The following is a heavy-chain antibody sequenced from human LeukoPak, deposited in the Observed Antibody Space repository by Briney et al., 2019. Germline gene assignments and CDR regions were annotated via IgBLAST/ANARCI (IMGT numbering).Heavy chain of an antibody. D-gene: IGHD2-15*01. CDR3: ARGGYCSGGSCYGIRDYYYGMDV. CDR2: ISGYNGNT. CDR1: GYTFTNYG. V-gene: IGHV1-18*01. Sequence: AASVKVSCKASGYTFTNYGISWVRQAPGQGLEWMGWISGYNGNTNYAQKLQGRVTMTTDTSTSTAYMELRSLRSDDTAVYYCARGGYCSGGSCYGIRDYYYGMDVWGKGTTVTVSS. J-gene: IGHJ6*04.